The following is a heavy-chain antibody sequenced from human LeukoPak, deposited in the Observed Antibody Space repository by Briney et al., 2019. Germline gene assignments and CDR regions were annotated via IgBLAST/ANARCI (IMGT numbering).Heavy chain of an antibody. CDR2: TYYRSKWYN. CDR1: GDSVSSNSAA. J-gene: IGHJ5*02. Sequence: SQTLSLTCAISGDSVSSNSAAWNWIRQSPSRGLEWLGRTYYRSKWYNDYAVSVKSRITINPDTSKNQFSLQLNSVTPEDTAVYYCARDGVLYSSGPTLWFDPWGQGTLVTVSS. CDR3: ARDGVLYSSGPTLWFDP. D-gene: IGHD6-19*01. V-gene: IGHV6-1*01.